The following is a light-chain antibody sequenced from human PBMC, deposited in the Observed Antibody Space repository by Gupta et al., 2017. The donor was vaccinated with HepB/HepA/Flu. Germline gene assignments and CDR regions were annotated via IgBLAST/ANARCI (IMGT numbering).Light chain of an antibody. Sequence: QSALTQPRSVSGSPGQSVTISCSGTSSDVGGYNYVSWYQHHPGKAPKLIIYDVSKRPSGDPYRFSGSKSGNTASLTISGLQAEDEADYYCCSYAGSFTWVFGGGTKLTVL. V-gene: IGLV2-11*01. CDR2: DVS. J-gene: IGLJ3*02. CDR3: CSYAGSFTWV. CDR1: SSDVGGYNY.